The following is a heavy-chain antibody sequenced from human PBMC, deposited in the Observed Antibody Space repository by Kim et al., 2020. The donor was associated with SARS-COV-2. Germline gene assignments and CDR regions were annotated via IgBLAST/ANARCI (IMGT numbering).Heavy chain of an antibody. J-gene: IGHJ2*01. CDR3: TRGFDL. Sequence: NDGSTTRYADSVKGRFTISRDNAKNTLYLQMNSLRAEDTAVYYCTRGFDLWGRGTLVTVSS. CDR2: NDGSTT. V-gene: IGHV3-74*01.